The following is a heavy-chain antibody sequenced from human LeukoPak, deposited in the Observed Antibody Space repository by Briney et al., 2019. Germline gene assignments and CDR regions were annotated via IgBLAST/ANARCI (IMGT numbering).Heavy chain of an antibody. J-gene: IGHJ6*02. D-gene: IGHD2-15*01. Sequence: SQTLSLTCTVSGGSISSGDYYWTWIRQPPGKGLEWIGEIFHSGSTNYNPSLKSRVTISVDKSKNQFSLKLNSVTAADTAVYYCARLLLDGMDVWGQGTTVTVSS. CDR3: ARLLLDGMDV. CDR2: IFHSGST. V-gene: IGHV4-30-4*01. CDR1: GGSISSGDYY.